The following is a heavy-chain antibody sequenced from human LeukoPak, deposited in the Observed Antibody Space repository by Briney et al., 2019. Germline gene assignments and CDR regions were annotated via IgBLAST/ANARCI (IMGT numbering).Heavy chain of an antibody. CDR3: ASSVPGSGSYQDY. Sequence: SETLSLTCAVYGGSFSGYYWSWIRQPPGKGLEWIGEINHSGSTNYNPSLKSRVTISVDTSKNQFSLKLSSVTAADTAVYYCASSVPGSGSYQDYWGQGTLVTVSS. CDR2: INHSGST. J-gene: IGHJ4*02. V-gene: IGHV4-34*01. D-gene: IGHD3-10*01. CDR1: GGSFSGYY.